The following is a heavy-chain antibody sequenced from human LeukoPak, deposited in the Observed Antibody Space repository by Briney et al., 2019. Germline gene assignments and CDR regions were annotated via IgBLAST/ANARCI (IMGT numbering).Heavy chain of an antibody. CDR1: GYTFTNYA. D-gene: IGHD2-15*01. J-gene: IGHJ6*02. CDR3: ARERWHCRGNDCYSVYYYGLDV. CDR2: IKAGNDDT. V-gene: IGHV1-3*01. Sequence: GASVKVSCKASGYTFTNYAFHWVRQAPGQRLEWLGWIKAGNDDTKYSQKFQARVTITRDTSASTVYMELSSLTSDDTAVYYCARERWHCRGNDCYSVYYYGLDVWGQGTTVTVSS.